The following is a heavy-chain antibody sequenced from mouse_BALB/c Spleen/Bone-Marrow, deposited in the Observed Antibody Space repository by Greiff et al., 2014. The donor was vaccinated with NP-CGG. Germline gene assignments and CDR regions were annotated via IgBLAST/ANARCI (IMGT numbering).Heavy chain of an antibody. D-gene: IGHD2-4*01. CDR2: IYPGDGDT. CDR3: ARGDYDYDDWFAY. V-gene: IGHV1-87*01. CDR1: GYTFTSYW. J-gene: IGHJ3*01. Sequence: QVQLQQSGAELARPGASVKLSCKASGYTFTSYWMQWVKQRPGQGLAWIGAIYPGDGDTRYTQKFKGKATLTADKSSSTAYMQLSSLASEDSAVYYCARGDYDYDDWFAYWGQGTLVTVSA.